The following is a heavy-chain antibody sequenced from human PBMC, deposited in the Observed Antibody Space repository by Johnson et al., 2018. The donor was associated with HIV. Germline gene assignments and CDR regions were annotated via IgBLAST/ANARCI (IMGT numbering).Heavy chain of an antibody. V-gene: IGHV3-30*04. J-gene: IGHJ3*02. Sequence: QEQLVESGGGVVQPGRSLRLSCAASVFTFSSYAMHWVRQAPGKGLEWVAVISYDGSNKYYADSVKGRFTISRDNSKNTLYLQMNSLRAEDTAVYYCARGSYDFWSGYYTGHDAFDIWGQGTMVTVSS. D-gene: IGHD3-3*01. CDR1: VFTFSSYA. CDR2: ISYDGSNK. CDR3: ARGSYDFWSGYYTGHDAFDI.